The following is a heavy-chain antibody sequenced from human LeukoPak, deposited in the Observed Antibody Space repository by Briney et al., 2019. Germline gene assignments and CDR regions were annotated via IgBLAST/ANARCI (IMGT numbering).Heavy chain of an antibody. CDR2: IYYTGGI. CDR1: GGSISSYY. J-gene: IGHJ6*03. V-gene: IGHV4-59*12. CDR3: ARNGFRTYCGDGCYSDYMDV. D-gene: IGHD2-21*02. Sequence: PSETLSLTCTVSGGSISSYYWSWIRQPPGKGLEWIGYIYYTGGINYNPSLKSRVAMSVDTSKNQFSLKLTSVTDADTAVYYCARNGFRTYCGDGCYSDYMDVWGQGTTVTVAS.